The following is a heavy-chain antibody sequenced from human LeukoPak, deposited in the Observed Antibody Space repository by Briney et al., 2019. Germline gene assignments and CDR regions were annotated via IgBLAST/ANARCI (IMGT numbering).Heavy chain of an antibody. Sequence: GGSLRLSCAASGFTFSSYWMSWVRQAPGKGLEWVANIKQDGSEKYYVDSVKGRFTISRDNAKNSLYLQMNSLRAEDTAVYYCAKVNWDYYDSSGYEDYWGQGTLVTVSS. CDR1: GFTFSSYW. V-gene: IGHV3-7*03. J-gene: IGHJ4*02. CDR2: IKQDGSEK. D-gene: IGHD3-22*01. CDR3: AKVNWDYYDSSGYEDY.